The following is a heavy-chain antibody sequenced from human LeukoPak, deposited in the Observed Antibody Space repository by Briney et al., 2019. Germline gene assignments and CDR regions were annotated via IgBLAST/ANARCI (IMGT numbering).Heavy chain of an antibody. CDR3: TRHNGDYCSGGSCYWNGVDY. CDR2: IRSKANSYAT. J-gene: IGHJ4*02. D-gene: IGHD2-15*01. V-gene: IGHV3-73*01. Sequence: GGSLRLSCAASGFTFSGSAMHWVRQASGKGLEWVGRIRSKANSYATAYAASVKGRFIISRDDSKNTAYPQMNSLKTEDTAVYYCTRHNGDYCSGGSCYWNGVDYWGQGTLVTVSS. CDR1: GFTFSGSA.